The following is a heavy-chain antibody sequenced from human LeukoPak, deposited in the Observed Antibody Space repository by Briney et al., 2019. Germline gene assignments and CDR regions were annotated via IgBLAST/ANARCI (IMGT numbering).Heavy chain of an antibody. CDR2: ISYDGSNK. Sequence: GRSLRLSCAASGFTFSSYGMHWVRQAPGKGLEWVAVISYDGSNKYYADSVKGRFTISRGNSKNTLYLQMNSLRAEDTAVYYCARGGDGYPYYFDYWGQGTLVTVSS. J-gene: IGHJ4*02. V-gene: IGHV3-30*03. CDR1: GFTFSSYG. CDR3: ARGGDGYPYYFDY. D-gene: IGHD5-24*01.